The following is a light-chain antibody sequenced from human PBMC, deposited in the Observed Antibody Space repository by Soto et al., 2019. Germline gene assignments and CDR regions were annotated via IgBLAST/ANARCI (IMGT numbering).Light chain of an antibody. CDR3: QQYGNSPRSIT. J-gene: IGKJ1*01. CDR2: GAS. V-gene: IGKV3-20*01. CDR1: QSVGSKY. Sequence: EIVLTQSPGTLSLSPGERATLSCRASQSVGSKYLAWYQQKPGQAPRLLIYGASSRATGIPDRFSGSGSGTDFTLTINRLEPEDFAVYYCQQYGNSPRSITFGQGTKVDIK.